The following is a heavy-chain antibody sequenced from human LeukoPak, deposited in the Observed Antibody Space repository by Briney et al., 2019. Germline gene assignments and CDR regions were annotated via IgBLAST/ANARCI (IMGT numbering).Heavy chain of an antibody. CDR2: INGDGSST. V-gene: IGHV3-74*01. CDR3: ARHPYGSGSF. Sequence: GGSLRLSCAASGFTFSSYWTHWVRQAPGKGLVWVSRINGDGSSTSYADSVKGRFTISRDNAKNTLYLQMNSLRAEDTAVYYCARHPYGSGSFWGQGTLVTVSS. CDR1: GFTFSSYW. J-gene: IGHJ4*02. D-gene: IGHD3-10*01.